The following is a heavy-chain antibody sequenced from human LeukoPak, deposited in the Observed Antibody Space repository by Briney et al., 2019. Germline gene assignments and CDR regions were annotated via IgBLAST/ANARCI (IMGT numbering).Heavy chain of an antibody. Sequence: SETLSLTCAVSGGSISSGGYSWSWIRQPPGKGLEWIGYIYRSGSTYYNPSLKSRVTISVDRSKNQFSLKLSSVTAADTAVYYCARVQRVALWFGETANYYFDYWGQGTLVTVSS. CDR1: GGSISSGGYS. V-gene: IGHV4-30-2*01. CDR2: IYRSGST. CDR3: ARVQRVALWFGETANYYFDY. J-gene: IGHJ4*02. D-gene: IGHD3-10*01.